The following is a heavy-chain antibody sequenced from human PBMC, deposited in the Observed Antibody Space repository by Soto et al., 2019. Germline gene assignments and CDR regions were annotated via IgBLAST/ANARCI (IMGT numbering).Heavy chain of an antibody. Sequence: QITLKESGPTLVKPTQTLTLTCTFSGFSLNTRAVGVGWIRQPPGKALEWLALINWNDDKRYSPSLKDRLTITTDTSKTHVVLTMTNIDPVDTDTYYCAHRHDLVGFNIWRQGTTVTVSS. J-gene: IGHJ3*02. CDR2: INWNDDK. CDR1: GFSLNTRAVG. V-gene: IGHV2-5*01. CDR3: AHRHDLVGFNI. D-gene: IGHD3-16*01.